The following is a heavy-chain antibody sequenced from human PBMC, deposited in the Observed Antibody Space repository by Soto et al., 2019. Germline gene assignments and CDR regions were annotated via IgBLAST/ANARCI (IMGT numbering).Heavy chain of an antibody. CDR1: GGSISSYY. CDR2: IYYSGST. J-gene: IGHJ3*02. Sequence: QVQLQESGPGLVKPSETLSLTCTVSGGSISSYYWSWIRQPPGKGLEWIGYIYYSGSTNYNPSLKSRVTISVDTSKNQFSLKLSSVTAADTAVYYCARDTIFGEGEGAFDIWGQGTMVTVSS. V-gene: IGHV4-59*01. CDR3: ARDTIFGEGEGAFDI. D-gene: IGHD3-3*01.